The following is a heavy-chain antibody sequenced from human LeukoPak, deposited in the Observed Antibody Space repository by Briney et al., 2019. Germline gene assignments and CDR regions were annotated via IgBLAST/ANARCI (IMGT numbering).Heavy chain of an antibody. J-gene: IGHJ4*02. CDR1: GFTFSDAW. Sequence: GGSLRLSCAASGFTFSDAWMSWVRQAPGKGLEWVGRIKSKPDGGTTDYAAPVKGRFIISRDDSKNTLYLQMNSLRAEDTAVYYCARENSYGDYPNFDYWGQGTLVTVSS. CDR2: IKSKPDGGTT. CDR3: ARENSYGDYPNFDY. D-gene: IGHD4-17*01. V-gene: IGHV3-15*01.